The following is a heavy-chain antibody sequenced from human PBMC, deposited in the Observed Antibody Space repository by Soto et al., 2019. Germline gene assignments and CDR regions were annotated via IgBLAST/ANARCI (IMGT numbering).Heavy chain of an antibody. J-gene: IGHJ6*02. V-gene: IGHV3-15*07. CDR2: IKSKTDGGTT. CDR1: GFTFSNAW. CDR3: TTDKRRGQQLVGDYYYYYGMDV. Sequence: GGSLRLSCAASGFTFSNAWMNWVRQAPGKGLEWVGRIKSKTDGGTTDYAAPVKGRFTISRDDSKNTLYLQMNSLKTEDTAVYYCTTDKRRGQQLVGDYYYYYGMDVWGQGTTVTVSS. D-gene: IGHD6-13*01.